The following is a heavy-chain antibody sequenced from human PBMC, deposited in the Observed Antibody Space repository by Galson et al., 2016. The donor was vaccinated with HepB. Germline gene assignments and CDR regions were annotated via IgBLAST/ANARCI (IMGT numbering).Heavy chain of an antibody. CDR1: SVTTKRVD. CDR2: IYWDEDK. J-gene: IGHJ4*02. V-gene: IGHV2-5*02. D-gene: IGHD1-1*01. CDR3: AHVRDGLELYFDS. Sequence: PALVKPTQTLTLTCSFSSVTTKRVDVGWIRQPPGKALEWLALIYWDEDKRYNPSLKSRLTITRDTSKNQVVLTMTNMDPVDTATYYCAHVRDGLELYFDSWDQGTLVTVSS.